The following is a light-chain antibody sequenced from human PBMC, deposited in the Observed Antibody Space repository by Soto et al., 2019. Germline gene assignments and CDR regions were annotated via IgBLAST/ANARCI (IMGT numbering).Light chain of an antibody. Sequence: EIVMTQSPATLSVSPGERATLSCRASQSVSSNLAWYQQKPGQAPRLLIYVASTRATGIPARFSGSGAGTEFTLTLSGLQSEVFAGYYCQQYNNSPPYTFGQGTKLEIK. CDR3: QQYNNSPPYT. J-gene: IGKJ2*01. CDR1: QSVSSN. CDR2: VAS. V-gene: IGKV3-15*01.